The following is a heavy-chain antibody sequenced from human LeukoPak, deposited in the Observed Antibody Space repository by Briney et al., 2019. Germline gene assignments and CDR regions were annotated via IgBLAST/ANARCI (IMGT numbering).Heavy chain of an antibody. CDR2: IYYSGTT. J-gene: IGHJ4*02. CDR1: GASIDSYY. D-gene: IGHD6-19*01. Sequence: ASETLSLTCTISGASIDSYYWSWIWQPPGKGLEWIGYIYYSGTTNYNPSLKSRVTISVDTSKNQFSLKLSSVTAADTAVYYCARHRRWYSSNFEYWGQGTLVTVSS. CDR3: ARHRRWYSSNFEY. V-gene: IGHV4-59*01.